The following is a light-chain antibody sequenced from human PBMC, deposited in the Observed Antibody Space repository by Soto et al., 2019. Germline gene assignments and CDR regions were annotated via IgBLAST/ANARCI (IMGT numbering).Light chain of an antibody. CDR1: QSVSSSY. CDR3: QQYGSSYT. V-gene: IGKV3-20*01. CDR2: GAS. J-gene: IGKJ2*01. Sequence: EIVLTQSPGTLSLSPGERATLSCRASQSVSSSYLAWYQQKPGQAPRRLIYGASSRATGIPDRFSGSGSGTDFTLTISRLEPEDFAVYYWQQYGSSYTFGQGTKLEIK.